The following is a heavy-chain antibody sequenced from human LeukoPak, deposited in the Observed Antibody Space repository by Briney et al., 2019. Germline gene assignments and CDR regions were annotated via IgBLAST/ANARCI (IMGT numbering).Heavy chain of an antibody. V-gene: IGHV3-21*01. CDR3: ARVASGTFDY. CDR1: GFTFSSYS. Sequence: GGSLRLSCAASGFTFSSYSLNWVRQAPGKGLEWVSSIIITTSYIYYADSVKGRFTISRDNAKNSLYLQMSRLRAEDTAVYYCARVASGTFDYWGQGTLVTVSS. J-gene: IGHJ4*02. CDR2: IIITTSYI. D-gene: IGHD1-26*01.